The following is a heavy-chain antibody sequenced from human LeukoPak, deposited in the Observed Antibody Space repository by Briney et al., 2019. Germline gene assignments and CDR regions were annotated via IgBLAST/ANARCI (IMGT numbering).Heavy chain of an antibody. Sequence: PGGSLRLSCEASGFTFRDYWMTWVRQAPGKGLEWVANVKQDGTEKFYVDSVKGRFTISRDNGKNSLYLQMNSLRVEDTAIYYCARAGGTSWADYWGQRTLVTVSS. CDR1: GFTFRDYW. CDR2: VKQDGTEK. J-gene: IGHJ4*02. CDR3: ARAGGTSWADY. V-gene: IGHV3-7*01. D-gene: IGHD6-13*01.